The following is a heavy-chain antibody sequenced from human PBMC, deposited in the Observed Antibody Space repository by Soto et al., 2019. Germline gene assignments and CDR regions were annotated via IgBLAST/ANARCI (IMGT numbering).Heavy chain of an antibody. J-gene: IGHJ3*01. Sequence: QVQLEESGGAVVQPWRSLRLTCTVYGFNFNDFGMHWVRRTPGKGLEWVASVSSEGTKKYFSESVRGRFTISRDNSRKTLDLQMTGLRAGDTAVYDCLKDYLGSSNAFDVWGRGTVVIVSS. CDR3: LKDYLGSSNAFDV. V-gene: IGHV3-30*18. CDR2: VSSEGTKK. CDR1: GFNFNDFG. D-gene: IGHD2-15*01.